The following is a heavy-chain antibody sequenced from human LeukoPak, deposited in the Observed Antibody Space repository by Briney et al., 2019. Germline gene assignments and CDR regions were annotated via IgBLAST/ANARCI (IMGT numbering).Heavy chain of an antibody. Sequence: PGGSLRLSCVASGFTFSGYAMSWVRQAPGKGLEWVSGISGSGGSTYYADSVKGRFTISRDNSKNTLYLQMNSLRAEDTSIYFCAKALEQETVIALDSWGQGTLVTVSS. CDR3: AKALEQETVIALDS. D-gene: IGHD6-13*01. CDR2: ISGSGGST. J-gene: IGHJ4*02. CDR1: GFTFSGYA. V-gene: IGHV3-23*01.